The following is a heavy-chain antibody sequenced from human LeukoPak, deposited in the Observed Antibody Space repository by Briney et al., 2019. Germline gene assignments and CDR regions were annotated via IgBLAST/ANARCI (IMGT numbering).Heavy chain of an antibody. V-gene: IGHV3-11*06. Sequence: GGSLRLSCAASGFIFSDYYMSWIRQAPGKGLEWVSYISSSSSSTNYADSVKGRFTISRDNAKNSLYLQMNSLRAEDTAVYYCAKPYYYGSRSYMDYWGQGTLVTVSS. CDR3: AKPYYYGSRSYMDY. D-gene: IGHD3-10*01. J-gene: IGHJ4*02. CDR2: ISSSSSST. CDR1: GFIFSDYY.